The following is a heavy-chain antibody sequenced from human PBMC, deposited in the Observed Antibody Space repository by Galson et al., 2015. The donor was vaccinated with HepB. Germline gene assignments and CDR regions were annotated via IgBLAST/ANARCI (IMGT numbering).Heavy chain of an antibody. D-gene: IGHD3-10*01. J-gene: IGHJ4*02. CDR3: ARQNHGSGSYYPWYFDY. V-gene: IGHV5-51*01. CDR1: GYSFTSYW. CDR2: IYPGDSDT. Sequence: QSGAEVKKPGESLKISCKGSGYSFTSYWIGWVRQMPGKGLEWMGIIYPGDSDTRYSPSFQGQVTISADKSISTAYLQWSSLKASDTAMYYCARQNHGSGSYYPWYFDYWGQGTLVTVSS.